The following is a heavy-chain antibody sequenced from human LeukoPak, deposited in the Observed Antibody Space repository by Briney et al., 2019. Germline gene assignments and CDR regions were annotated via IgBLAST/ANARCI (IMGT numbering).Heavy chain of an antibody. CDR3: ASQRRSSGWYPPIDY. CDR2: IYHSGST. Sequence: SETLSLTCTVSGYSISSGYYWGWIRQPPGKGLEWIGSIYHSGSTYYIPSLKSRVTISVDTSKNQFSLKLSSVTAADTAVYYCASQRRSSGWYPPIDYWGQGTLVTVSS. CDR1: GYSISSGYY. D-gene: IGHD6-19*01. V-gene: IGHV4-38-2*02. J-gene: IGHJ4*02.